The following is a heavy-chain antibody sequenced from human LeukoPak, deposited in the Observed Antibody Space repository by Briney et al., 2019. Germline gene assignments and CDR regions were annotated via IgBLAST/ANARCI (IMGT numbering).Heavy chain of an antibody. CDR2: ISYDGSNK. J-gene: IGHJ4*02. D-gene: IGHD3-10*01. CDR3: ARGAEYYYGSGSIDY. V-gene: IGHV3-30-3*01. Sequence: GGSLRLSCAASGFIFRSYAMHWVRQAPGKGLEWVAVISYDGSNKYYPDSVKGRFTISRDNSKNTLYMEMNSLRAEDTAVYYCARGAEYYYGSGSIDYWGQGTLVTVSP. CDR1: GFIFRSYA.